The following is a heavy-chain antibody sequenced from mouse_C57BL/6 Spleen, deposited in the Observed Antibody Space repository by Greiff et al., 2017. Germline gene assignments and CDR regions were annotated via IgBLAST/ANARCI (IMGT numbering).Heavy chain of an antibody. CDR2: ISDGGSYT. CDR1: GFTFSSYA. V-gene: IGHV5-4*01. CDR3: ARDQGCPFAY. Sequence: EVMLVESGGGLVKPGGSLKLSCAASGFTFSSYAMSWVRQTPEKRLEWVATISDGGSYTYYPDNVKGRFTISRDNAKNNLYLQMSHLKSEDTAMYYCARDQGCPFAYWGQGTLVTVSA. J-gene: IGHJ3*01.